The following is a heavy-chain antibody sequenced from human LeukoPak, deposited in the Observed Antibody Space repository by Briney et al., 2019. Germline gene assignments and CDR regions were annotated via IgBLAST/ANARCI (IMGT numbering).Heavy chain of an antibody. CDR2: IYYSGST. D-gene: IGHD3-10*01. Sequence: SETLSLTCTVSGGSISSYYWSWIRQPPGKGLEWIGYIYYSGSTNYNPSLMSRVTISVDTSKNQFSLKLSSVTAADTAVYYCARGQSTVLWFGELSSPYYFDYWGQGTLVTVSS. CDR3: ARGQSTVLWFGELSSPYYFDY. V-gene: IGHV4-59*01. J-gene: IGHJ4*02. CDR1: GGSISSYY.